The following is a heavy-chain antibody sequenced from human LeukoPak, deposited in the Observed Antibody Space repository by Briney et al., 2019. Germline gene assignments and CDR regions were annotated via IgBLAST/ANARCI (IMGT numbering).Heavy chain of an antibody. CDR1: GITVSNYG. Sequence: GGSLRLSCVVSGITVSNYGMSWVRQAPGKGLEWVSGIRESGGGTNYADSVKGRFTISRDNSMNTVYLQMNSLRAEDTVVYFCAKRGIVIRGVLIMGFHKEAYHFDYWGQGILVTVSS. CDR3: AKRGIVIRGVLIMGFHKEAYHFDY. V-gene: IGHV3-23*01. D-gene: IGHD3-10*01. J-gene: IGHJ4*02. CDR2: IRESGGGT.